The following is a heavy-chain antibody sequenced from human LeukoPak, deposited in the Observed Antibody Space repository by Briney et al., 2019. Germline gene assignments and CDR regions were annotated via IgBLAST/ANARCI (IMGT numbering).Heavy chain of an antibody. D-gene: IGHD2-15*01. Sequence: SETLSLTCTVSGDSISNGDFYWSWIRQPPGKGLEWIGYIYYSGSTHYNPSLKSRVTISVDTSKKQFSLKVSSVTAADTAVYYCARGDGSIDFWGQGTLVTVSS. V-gene: IGHV4-30-4*01. CDR1: GDSISNGDFY. J-gene: IGHJ4*02. CDR2: IYYSGST. CDR3: ARGDGSIDF.